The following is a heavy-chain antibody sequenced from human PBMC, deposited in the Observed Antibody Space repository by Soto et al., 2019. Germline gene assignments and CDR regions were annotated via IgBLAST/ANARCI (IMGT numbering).Heavy chain of an antibody. V-gene: IGHV3-30*18. CDR1: GFTFSSYG. Sequence: GGSLRLSCAASGFTFSSYGMHWVRQAPGKGLEWVAVISYDGSNKYYADSVKGRFTISRDNSKNTLYLQMNSLRAEDTAVYYCANSGNCPIDYWGQGTLVTVSS. CDR2: ISYDGSNK. J-gene: IGHJ4*02. CDR3: ANSGNCPIDY. D-gene: IGHD1-26*01.